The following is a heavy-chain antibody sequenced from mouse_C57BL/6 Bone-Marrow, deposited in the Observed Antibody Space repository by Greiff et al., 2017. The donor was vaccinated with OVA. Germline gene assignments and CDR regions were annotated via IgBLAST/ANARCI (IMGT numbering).Heavy chain of an antibody. V-gene: IGHV5-4*03. CDR1: GFTFSSYA. Sequence: EVKLVESGGGLVKPGGSLKLSCAASGFTFSSYAMSWVRQTPEKRLEWVATISDGGSYTYYPDNVKGRFTISRDNAKNNLYLQMSHLKSEDTAMYYCAGYDYDEGAMDYWGQGTSVTVSS. D-gene: IGHD2-4*01. CDR3: AGYDYDEGAMDY. CDR2: ISDGGSYT. J-gene: IGHJ4*01.